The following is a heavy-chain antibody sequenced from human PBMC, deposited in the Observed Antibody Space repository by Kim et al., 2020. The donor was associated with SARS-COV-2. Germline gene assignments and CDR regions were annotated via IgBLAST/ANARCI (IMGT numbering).Heavy chain of an antibody. J-gene: IGHJ6*02. D-gene: IGHD2-2*01. CDR3: ARDTGYQLLGDYYYYYGMDV. Sequence: GGSLRLSCAASGFTFSSYSMNWVRQAPGKGLEWVSSISSSSSYIYYADSVKGRFTISRDNAKNSLYLQMNSLRAEDTAVYYCARDTGYQLLGDYYYYYGMDVWGQGTTVTVSS. CDR2: ISSSSSYI. CDR1: GFTFSSYS. V-gene: IGHV3-21*01.